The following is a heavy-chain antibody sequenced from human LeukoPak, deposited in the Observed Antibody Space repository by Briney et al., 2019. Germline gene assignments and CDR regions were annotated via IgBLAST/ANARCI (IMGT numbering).Heavy chain of an antibody. CDR1: GFTVSSNY. J-gene: IGHJ3*02. CDR3: ARDADYGPDAFDI. D-gene: IGHD4/OR15-4a*01. Sequence: GESLKISCAASGFTVSSNYMSWVRQAPGKGLVWVSVIYSGGSTYYADSVKGRFTISRDDSKNTLYLQMNSLRAEDTAVYYCARDADYGPDAFDIWGQGTMVTVSS. V-gene: IGHV3-53*01. CDR2: IYSGGST.